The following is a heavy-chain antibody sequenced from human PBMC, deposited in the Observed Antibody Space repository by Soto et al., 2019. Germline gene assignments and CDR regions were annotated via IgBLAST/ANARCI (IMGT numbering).Heavy chain of an antibody. D-gene: IGHD5-18*01. CDR2: ISSSGSTI. CDR1: GFTFSDYY. CDR3: ARATRGYRAYYDY. Sequence: GGSLRLSCAASGFTFSDYYMSWIRQAPGKGLEWVSYISSSGSTIYYAGSVKGRFPMSRVNAKNSLYRQMKSLRAEDPAVYYCARATRGYRAYYDYWGQGTLVTVSS. J-gene: IGHJ4*02. V-gene: IGHV3-11*01.